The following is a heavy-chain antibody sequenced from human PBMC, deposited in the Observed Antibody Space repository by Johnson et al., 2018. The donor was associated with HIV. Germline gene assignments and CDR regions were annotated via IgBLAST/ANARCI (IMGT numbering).Heavy chain of an antibody. Sequence: QVQLVESGGGLVKPGGSLRISCAASGFTFSSYAMHWVRQAPGKGLEWVAFIRYDGSNDYADSVKGRFSISRDSSKNTLYLQMNSLRAEDTAVYYCAKDSEVSGYQPDAFDIWGQGTMVTVSS. V-gene: IGHV3-30*02. CDR2: IRYDGSN. CDR1: GFTFSSYA. J-gene: IGHJ3*02. D-gene: IGHD3-3*01. CDR3: AKDSEVSGYQPDAFDI.